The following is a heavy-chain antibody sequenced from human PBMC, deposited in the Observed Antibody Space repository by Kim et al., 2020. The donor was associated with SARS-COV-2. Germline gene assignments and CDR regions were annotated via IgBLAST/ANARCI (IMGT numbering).Heavy chain of an antibody. D-gene: IGHD6-19*01. Sequence: SETLSLTCTVSGGSISSYYWSWIRQPPGKGLEWIGNIYYNGSTNYNPSLKSRVTISVDTSKNKSSLKLSSVTAADTAVYYCARGVGPSVEWLPEYYFDYWGQGTLVTVSS. CDR2: IYYNGST. J-gene: IGHJ4*02. V-gene: IGHV4-59*01. CDR1: GGSISSYY. CDR3: ARGVGPSVEWLPEYYFDY.